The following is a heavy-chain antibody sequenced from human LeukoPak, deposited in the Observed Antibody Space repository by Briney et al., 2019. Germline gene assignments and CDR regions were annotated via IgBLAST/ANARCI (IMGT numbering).Heavy chain of an antibody. V-gene: IGHV4-34*01. D-gene: IGHD3-10*01. J-gene: IGHJ4*02. CDR2: INHSGST. CDR3: AKEIDHYYGSGSYEDY. Sequence: ASETLSLTCAVYGGSFSGYYWSWIRQPPGKGLEWIGEINHSGSTNYNPSLKSRVTISVDTSKNQFSLKLSSVTAADTAVYYCAKEIDHYYGSGSYEDYWGQGTLVTVSS. CDR1: GGSFSGYY.